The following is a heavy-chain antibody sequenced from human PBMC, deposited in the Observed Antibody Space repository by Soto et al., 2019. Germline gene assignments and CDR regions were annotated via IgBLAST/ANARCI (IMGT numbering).Heavy chain of an antibody. CDR2: ISAYNGNT. J-gene: IGHJ4*02. D-gene: IGHD3-10*01. V-gene: IGHV1-18*04. CDR3: ARDRWVRGVITYDY. Sequence: ASVKVSCKASGATFTSYGISCVRQAPGQGLEWMGWISAYNGNTNYAQTHQGRVTMTTDTSTSTAYMELRSLRSDDTAVYYCARDRWVRGVITYDYWGQGTMVTVSS. CDR1: GATFTSYG.